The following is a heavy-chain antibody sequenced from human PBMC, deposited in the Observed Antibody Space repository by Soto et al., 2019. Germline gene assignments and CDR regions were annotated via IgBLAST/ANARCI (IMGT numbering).Heavy chain of an antibody. CDR1: GYSFTNYW. CDR2: IYPGDSDT. J-gene: IGHJ4*02. CDR3: ARNSLYDSGPDY. V-gene: IGHV5-51*01. D-gene: IGHD3-22*01. Sequence: PGESLKLSCKGSGYSFTNYWIGWVRQMPGRGLEWMGIIYPGDSDTRYSPSFQGQVTVSADKSTSTAYLHWSSLKASDTAMYYCARNSLYDSGPDYWGQGTLVTVSS.